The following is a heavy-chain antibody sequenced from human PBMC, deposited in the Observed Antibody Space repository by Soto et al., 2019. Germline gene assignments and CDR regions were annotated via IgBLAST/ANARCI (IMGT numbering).Heavy chain of an antibody. CDR1: GGTFGSHG. J-gene: IGHJ4*02. CDR2: FIAMLGTP. V-gene: IGHV1-69*13. Sequence: SVKVSCKASGGTFGSHGIAWVRQAPGQGLEWMGGFIAMLGTPTYAKKVQGRATITADESLTSSYLELRSLRSEDTAMYFCARGAMANFDYWGQGTVFTVSS. D-gene: IGHD5-18*01. CDR3: ARGAMANFDY.